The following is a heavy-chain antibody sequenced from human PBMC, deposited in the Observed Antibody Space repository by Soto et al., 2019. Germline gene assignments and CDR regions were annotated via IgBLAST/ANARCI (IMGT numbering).Heavy chain of an antibody. CDR2: TYYRSKWYN. Sequence: SQTLSLTCDISGDSVSSNSAAWNWIRQSPSRGLEWLGRTYYRSKWYNDYAVSVKSRITINPDTSKNQFSLQLNSVTPEDTAVYYCARDQGIAAAGTRSVDYYYYGMDVWGQGTTVTVSS. CDR1: GDSVSSNSAA. J-gene: IGHJ6*02. CDR3: ARDQGIAAAGTRSVDYYYYGMDV. D-gene: IGHD6-13*01. V-gene: IGHV6-1*01.